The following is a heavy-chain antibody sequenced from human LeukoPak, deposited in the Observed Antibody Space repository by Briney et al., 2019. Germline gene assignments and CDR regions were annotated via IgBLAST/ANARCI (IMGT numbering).Heavy chain of an antibody. V-gene: IGHV4-4*07. D-gene: IGHD5-12*01. J-gene: IGHJ4*02. Sequence: SETLSLTCTVSGGSISSYYWSSIRQPAGKGLQWIGRIYTSGSTNYNPSLKSRVTMSVDTSKNQFSLKLSSVTAADTAVYYCARVCGYSGYDSCYWGQGTLVTVSS. CDR3: ARVCGYSGYDSCY. CDR2: IYTSGST. CDR1: GGSISSYY.